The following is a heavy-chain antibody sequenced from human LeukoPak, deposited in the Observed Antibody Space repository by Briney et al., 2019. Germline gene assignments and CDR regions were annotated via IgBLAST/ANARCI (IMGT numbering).Heavy chain of an antibody. Sequence: NPSETLSLTCTVSGVSIISRSHYWGWIRRPPGKGLEWIGSVYYTGSTYYNPSLKSRVTISVDTSKNQFSLKLSSVTAADTAVYYCARDESEGYSRARGGENWFDPWGQGTLVTVSS. CDR2: VYYTGST. D-gene: IGHD5-12*01. CDR3: ARDESEGYSRARGGENWFDP. V-gene: IGHV4-39*02. CDR1: GVSIISRSHY. J-gene: IGHJ5*02.